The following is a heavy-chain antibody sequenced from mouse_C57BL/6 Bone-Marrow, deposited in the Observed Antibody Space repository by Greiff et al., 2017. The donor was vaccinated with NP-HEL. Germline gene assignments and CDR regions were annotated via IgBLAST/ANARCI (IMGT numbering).Heavy chain of an antibody. Sequence: VQLQQSGPELVKPGASVKISCKASGYSFTGYYMNWVKQSPEKSLEWIGEINPSTGGTTYNQKFKAKATLTVDKSSSTAYMQLKSLTSEDSAVYYCARRRRDSLAYWGQGLWSLSLQ. CDR1: GYSFTGYY. CDR3: ARRRRDSLAY. CDR2: INPSTGGT. V-gene: IGHV1-42*01. J-gene: IGHJ3*01.